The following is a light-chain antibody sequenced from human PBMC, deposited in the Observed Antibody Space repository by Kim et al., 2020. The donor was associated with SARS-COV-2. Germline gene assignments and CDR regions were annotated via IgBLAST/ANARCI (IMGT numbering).Light chain of an antibody. CDR2: DDS. V-gene: IGLV2-14*03. J-gene: IGLJ3*02. Sequence: QSITISCTRTSSDVGGNNYVSWYQQHPGKAPKLMIYDDSNRPSGVSNRFSGSKSGNTASLTISGLQAEDEADYYCSSYTSSSTLRVFGGGTQLTVL. CDR3: SSYTSSSTLRV. CDR1: SSDVGGNNY.